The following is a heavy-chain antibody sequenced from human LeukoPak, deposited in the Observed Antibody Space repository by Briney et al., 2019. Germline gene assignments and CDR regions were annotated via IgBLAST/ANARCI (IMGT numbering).Heavy chain of an antibody. CDR1: GGSISSGSYY. D-gene: IGHD1-1*01. J-gene: IGHJ4*02. V-gene: IGHV4-61*02. CDR3: ARGGNWNSYYFDY. CDR2: IYTSGST. Sequence: KASETLSLTCTVSGGSISSGSYYWSWIRQPAGKGLKWIGRIYTSGSTSYNPSLESRVTISVDTSKNQFSLKLSSVTAADTAVYYCARGGNWNSYYFDYWGQGTLVTVSS.